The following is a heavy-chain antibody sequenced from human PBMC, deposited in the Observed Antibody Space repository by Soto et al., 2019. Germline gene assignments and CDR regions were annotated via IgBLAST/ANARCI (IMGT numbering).Heavy chain of an antibody. CDR3: ARDKEVTFGRGYYYSMDV. Sequence: ASVKVSCKASGYTFTGYYMHWVRQAPGQGLEWMGWINPNSGGTNYAQKFQGWVTMTRDTSISTAYMELSRLRSDDTAVYYCARDKEVTFGRGYYYSMDVWGQGTTVTVSS. CDR2: INPNSGGT. D-gene: IGHD3-16*01. J-gene: IGHJ6*02. V-gene: IGHV1-2*04. CDR1: GYTFTGYY.